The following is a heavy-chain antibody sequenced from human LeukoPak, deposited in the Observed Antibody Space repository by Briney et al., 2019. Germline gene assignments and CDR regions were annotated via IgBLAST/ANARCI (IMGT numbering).Heavy chain of an antibody. J-gene: IGHJ6*02. Sequence: PGGSLRLSCAASGFTFSSYSMNWVRQAPGKGLEWVSSISSSSSYIYYADSVKGRFTISRDNAKNSLYLRMNSLRAEDTAVYYCAVPAESRGYYTPSYAMDVWGQGTTVTVSS. CDR2: ISSSSSYI. CDR3: AVPAESRGYYTPSYAMDV. V-gene: IGHV3-21*01. D-gene: IGHD3-22*01. CDR1: GFTFSSYS.